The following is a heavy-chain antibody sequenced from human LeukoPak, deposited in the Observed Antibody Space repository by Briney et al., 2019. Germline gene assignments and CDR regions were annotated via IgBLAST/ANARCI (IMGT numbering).Heavy chain of an antibody. Sequence: PGGSLRLSCAASGFTFSDYYISWIRQPPGKGLEWVSYISGSTTYTNYADSVRGRFTIFRDNSKNSLYLQMNSLRAEDTAVYYCARDREVVAFDIWGQGTMVTVSS. V-gene: IGHV3-11*05. D-gene: IGHD2-15*01. CDR3: ARDREVVAFDI. J-gene: IGHJ3*02. CDR2: ISGSTTYT. CDR1: GFTFSDYY.